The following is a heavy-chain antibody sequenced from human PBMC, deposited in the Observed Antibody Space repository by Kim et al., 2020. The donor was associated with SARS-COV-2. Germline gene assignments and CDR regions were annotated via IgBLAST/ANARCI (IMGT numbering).Heavy chain of an antibody. D-gene: IGHD3-22*01. CDR3: ARDAKYYYDSSGNSRFDY. J-gene: IGHJ4*02. Sequence: GGSLRLSCAASGFTFSSYAMHWVRQAPGKGLEWVAVISYDGSNKYYADSVKGRFTISRDNSKNTLYLQMNSLRAEDTAVYYCARDAKYYYDSSGNSRFDYWGQGTLVTVSS. CDR2: ISYDGSNK. CDR1: GFTFSSYA. V-gene: IGHV3-30*04.